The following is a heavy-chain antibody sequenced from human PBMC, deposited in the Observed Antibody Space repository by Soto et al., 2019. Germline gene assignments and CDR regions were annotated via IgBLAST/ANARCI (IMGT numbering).Heavy chain of an antibody. J-gene: IGHJ4*02. Sequence: QVQLVQSGAEVKKPGASVKVSCKASGYTFTSYDINWVRQATGQGLEGMGWMNPNSGNTGYAQKFQGRVTMTRNTXXXXXXXXXXXXXXXXXXXXXXEXGPTWAVSVDYWGQGTLVTVSS. D-gene: IGHD1-26*01. V-gene: IGHV1-8*01. CDR1: GYTFTSYD. CDR2: MNPNSGNT. CDR3: EXGPTWAVSVDY.